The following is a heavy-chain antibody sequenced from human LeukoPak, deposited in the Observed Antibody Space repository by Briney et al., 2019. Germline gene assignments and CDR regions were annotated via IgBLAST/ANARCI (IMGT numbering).Heavy chain of an antibody. D-gene: IGHD4-23*01. V-gene: IGHV4-59*08. J-gene: IGHJ4*02. Sequence: PSETLSLTCAVSGGSISGYYWHWIRQSPGKGLEWIGYINYSGSTNYNPSLESRVTISVGTSKNQFSLKLRSVTAADTAVYYCARQRSRTPADHWGQGTLVTVSS. CDR2: INYSGST. CDR3: ARQRSRTPADH. CDR1: GGSISGYY.